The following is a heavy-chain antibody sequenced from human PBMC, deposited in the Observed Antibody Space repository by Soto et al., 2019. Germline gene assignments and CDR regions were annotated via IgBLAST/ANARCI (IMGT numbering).Heavy chain of an antibody. CDR2: IYYSGST. CDR3: ESVSIVVPFDY. J-gene: IGHJ4*02. V-gene: IGHV4-31*03. D-gene: IGHD3-22*01. CDR1: GGCISSGGYY. Sequence: SQTLSLTCTVAGGCISSGGYYWSWIRQHPGKGLEWIGYIYYSGSTYYNPSLKSRVTISVDTSKNQFSLKLSSVTAADTAVYYCESVSIVVPFDYWGQGTLVTASS.